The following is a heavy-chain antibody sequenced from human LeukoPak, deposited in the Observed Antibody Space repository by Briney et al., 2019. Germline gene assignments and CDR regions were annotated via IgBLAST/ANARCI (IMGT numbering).Heavy chain of an antibody. D-gene: IGHD6-19*01. Sequence: SETLSLTCTVSGDSISSRTYYWGWIRQPPGQGLEWIGSIYYSGSTFYNPSLKSRVTMSVDTSKNQFSLKLCSVTAADTAVYYCARPGIAVAGRFDYWGQGTLVTVSS. CDR2: IYYSGST. CDR3: ARPGIAVAGRFDY. J-gene: IGHJ4*02. V-gene: IGHV4-39*07. CDR1: GDSISSRTYY.